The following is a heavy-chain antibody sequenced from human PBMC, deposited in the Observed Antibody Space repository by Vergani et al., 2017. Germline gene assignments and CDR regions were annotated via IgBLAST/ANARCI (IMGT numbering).Heavy chain of an antibody. J-gene: IGHJ3*02. Sequence: EVQLVQSGAEVKKPGESLTISCKGSGYSFTSYWIGWVRQMPGKGLEWRGSIYPGDSDTSYSPSFQGQVTISADKSISTAYLQWSSLKASDTAMYYCARTYYYDSSGYRGAFGIWGQGTMVTVSS. V-gene: IGHV5-51*01. D-gene: IGHD3-22*01. CDR3: ARTYYYDSSGYRGAFGI. CDR2: IYPGDSDT. CDR1: GYSFTSYW.